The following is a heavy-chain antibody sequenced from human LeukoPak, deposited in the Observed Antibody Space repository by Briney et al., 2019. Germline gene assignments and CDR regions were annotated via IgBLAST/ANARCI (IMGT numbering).Heavy chain of an antibody. V-gene: IGHV4-39*01. CDR3: ARHAEQWLIRGCFDY. CDR2: IYYSGST. CDR1: GGSISSSSYY. Sequence: PSDTLSLTCTVSGGSISSSSYYWGWVRQPPGKGLEWIGSIYYSGSTYYNPSLKSRLTISVDTSKNQFSLKLSSVTAADTAVYYCARHAEQWLIRGCFDYWGQGSLVTVSS. J-gene: IGHJ4*02. D-gene: IGHD6-19*01.